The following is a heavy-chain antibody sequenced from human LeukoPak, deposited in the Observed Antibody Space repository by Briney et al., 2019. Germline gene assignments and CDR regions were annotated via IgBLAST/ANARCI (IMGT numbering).Heavy chain of an antibody. J-gene: IGHJ4*02. V-gene: IGHV3-21*01. D-gene: IGHD3-22*01. Sequence: PGGSLRLSCAASGFTFSSYSMNWVRQAPGKGLEWVSSISSSSGYIYYADSVKGRFTISRDNAKNSLYLQMNSLRAEDTAVYYCARDHGPRHYDPFDYWGQGTLVTVSS. CDR2: ISSSSGYI. CDR3: ARDHGPRHYDPFDY. CDR1: GFTFSSYS.